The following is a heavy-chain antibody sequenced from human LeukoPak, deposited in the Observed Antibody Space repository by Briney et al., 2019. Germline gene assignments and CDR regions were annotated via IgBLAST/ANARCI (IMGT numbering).Heavy chain of an antibody. CDR1: GGSISSCSYY. J-gene: IGHJ4*02. V-gene: IGHV4-39*01. D-gene: IGHD3-10*01. Sequence: PSETLSLTCTVSGGSISSCSYYWGWIRPPPGQGLEWIGSIYYSGNTYYNPSLKSRVTISVDTSKNQFSLKLSSVTAADTAVYYCARQEPYYNGSGSFDHWGQRTLVTVSS. CDR3: ARQEPYYNGSGSFDH. CDR2: IYYSGNT.